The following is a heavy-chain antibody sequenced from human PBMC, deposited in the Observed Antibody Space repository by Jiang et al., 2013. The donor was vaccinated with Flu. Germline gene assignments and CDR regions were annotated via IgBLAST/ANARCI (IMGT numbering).Heavy chain of an antibody. V-gene: IGHV4-59*01. Sequence: GSGLVKPSETLSLTCTVSGRSISGCYWSWMRQSPGKGLEWIGDIHYSGSTNYNPSLKSRVTISIDTSKNQFSLKLNSVTAADTAVYYCVRANHFDYWGQGIQVTVSS. CDR1: GRSISGCY. J-gene: IGHJ4*02. CDR3: VRANHFDY. CDR2: IHYSGST.